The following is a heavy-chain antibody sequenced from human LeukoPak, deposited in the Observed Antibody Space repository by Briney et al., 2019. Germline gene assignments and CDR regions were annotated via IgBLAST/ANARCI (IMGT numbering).Heavy chain of an antibody. CDR3: ATQGVVVAAGYYFDY. Sequence: GASVKVSCKASGYTFTSYGISWVRQAPGQGLEWMGWISAYNGNTNYAQKLQGRVTMTTDTSTSTAYMELRSLRSDDTAVYYCATQGVVVAAGYYFDYWGQGTLVTVSS. J-gene: IGHJ4*02. D-gene: IGHD2-15*01. CDR1: GYTFTSYG. V-gene: IGHV1-18*01. CDR2: ISAYNGNT.